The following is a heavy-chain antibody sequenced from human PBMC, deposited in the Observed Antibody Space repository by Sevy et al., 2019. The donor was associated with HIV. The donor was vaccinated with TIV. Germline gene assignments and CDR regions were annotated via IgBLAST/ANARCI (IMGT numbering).Heavy chain of an antibody. J-gene: IGHJ3*02. D-gene: IGHD3-10*01. CDR1: GFSFSAYG. V-gene: IGHV3-30*02. CDR3: VKGLGMVQGALLSDDT. CDR2: IRYDGSTR. Sequence: GESLKISCAASGFSFSAYGMHWVRQAPGKGLEWVTFIRYDGSTRYYADFVKGRFTISRDNLRSTLYLEMNSLRAEDTAVYYCVKGLGMVQGALLSDDTWGQGTMVTVSS.